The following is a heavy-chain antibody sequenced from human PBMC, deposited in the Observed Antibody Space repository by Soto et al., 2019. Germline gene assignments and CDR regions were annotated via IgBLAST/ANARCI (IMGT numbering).Heavy chain of an antibody. CDR1: GFTFTTYW. J-gene: IGHJ5*02. D-gene: IGHD3-3*01. CDR2: IKEDGSEK. Sequence: EVQLVESGGGLVQPGGSLRLSCAASGFTFTTYWMSWVRQAPGKGLEWVANIKEDGSEKYYVDSVKGRFTISRDNAKNSLYVQMNSLRAEDTAVYYCARGITIFGGGSWFAPWGQGTLVTVSS. V-gene: IGHV3-7*05. CDR3: ARGITIFGGGSWFAP.